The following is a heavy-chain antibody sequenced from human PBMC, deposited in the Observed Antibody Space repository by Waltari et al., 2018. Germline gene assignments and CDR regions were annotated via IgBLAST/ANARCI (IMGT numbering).Heavy chain of an antibody. V-gene: IGHV4-59*01. Sequence: QVQLQESGPGLVKPSETLSLTCTVSGGSISSYYWSWIRQPPGKGLEWIGYIYYSGSTNYNPSLKSRVTISVDTSKNQFSLKLSSVTAADTAVYYCARCPDYSSVWFDPWGQGTLVTVSS. D-gene: IGHD4-4*01. J-gene: IGHJ5*02. CDR1: GGSISSYY. CDR2: IYYSGST. CDR3: ARCPDYSSVWFDP.